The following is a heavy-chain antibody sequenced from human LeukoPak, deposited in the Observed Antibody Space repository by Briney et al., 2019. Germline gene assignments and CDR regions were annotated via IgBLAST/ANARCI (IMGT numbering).Heavy chain of an antibody. CDR2: INHSGST. D-gene: IGHD1-26*01. V-gene: IGHV4-34*01. J-gene: IGHJ3*02. CDR3: ASPARAPSWFDI. CDR1: GGSFSGYY. Sequence: SETLSLTCAVYGGSFSGYYWSWIRQPPGKGLEWIGEINHSGSTNYNPSLKSRVTISVDTSKNQFSLKLSSVTAADTAVYYCASPARAPSWFDIWGQGTMVTVSS.